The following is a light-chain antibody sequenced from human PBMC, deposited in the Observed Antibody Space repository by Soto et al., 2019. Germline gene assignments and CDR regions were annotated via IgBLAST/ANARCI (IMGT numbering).Light chain of an antibody. CDR2: EVN. J-gene: IGLJ1*01. Sequence: ALTQPSSVSGSPGQSITISCTGTSSNVGSYKLVSWYQQHPGKAPKLMIFEVNKRPSGVSNRFSGSKSGNTASLAISGLKVEDEADYYCCSSGGSPTYVFGTGTKVTVL. V-gene: IGLV2-23*02. CDR3: CSSGGSPTYV. CDR1: SSNVGSYKL.